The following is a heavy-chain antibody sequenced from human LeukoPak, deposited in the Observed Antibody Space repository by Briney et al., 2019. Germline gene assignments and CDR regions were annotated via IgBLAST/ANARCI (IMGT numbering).Heavy chain of an antibody. D-gene: IGHD3-22*01. Sequence: GGSLRLSCAASGFTFSSYAMTWVRQAPGKGLEWVSSISGSGGNTYFADSVKGRFTISRDNSKNTLYLQMNSLRAEDTAVYYCATNPDYYDSSGSFDYWGQGTLVTVSS. CDR3: ATNPDYYDSSGSFDY. CDR2: ISGSGGNT. V-gene: IGHV3-23*01. CDR1: GFTFSSYA. J-gene: IGHJ4*02.